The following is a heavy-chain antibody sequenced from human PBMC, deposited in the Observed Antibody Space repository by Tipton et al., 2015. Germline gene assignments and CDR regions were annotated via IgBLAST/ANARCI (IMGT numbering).Heavy chain of an antibody. CDR3: ARGPYYYDSNDYYYYAMHV. J-gene: IGHJ6*02. CDR2: IYYSGIT. D-gene: IGHD3-22*01. V-gene: IGHV4-61*01. CDR1: GGSVMSDNYY. Sequence: TLSLTCTVSGGSVMSDNYYWSWIRQPPGKGLDWIGYIYYSGITNYNPSLKSRVTMSLDTSKSQFSLKLSSVTAADTAVYYCARGPYYYDSNDYYYYAMHVWGQGTTVTVSS.